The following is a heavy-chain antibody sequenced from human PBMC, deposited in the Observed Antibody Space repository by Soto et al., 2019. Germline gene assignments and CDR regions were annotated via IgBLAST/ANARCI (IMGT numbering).Heavy chain of an antibody. CDR1: GGSISSGGYN. V-gene: IGHV4-31*03. CDR2: IYYGGST. D-gene: IGHD3-22*01. J-gene: IGHJ4*01. Sequence: PSETLSLTCTLSGGSISSGGYNCSWISQHPGEAREWIGYIYYGGSTYYNPSLKSRATISGDTSKNQFSLRLRSVTAADTAVYYSARGGYYCENSGQNACEYWGQGIMVAVGS. CDR3: ARGGYYCENSGQNACEY.